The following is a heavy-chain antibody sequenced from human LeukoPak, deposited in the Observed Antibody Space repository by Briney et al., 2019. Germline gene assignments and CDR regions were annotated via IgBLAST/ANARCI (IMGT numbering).Heavy chain of an antibody. J-gene: IGHJ4*02. V-gene: IGHV4-4*07. CDR1: GGSISSYY. CDR2: IYTSGST. CDR3: ARGLDFGVVTGYFDY. Sequence: SETLSLTCTVSGGSISSYYWSWIRQPAGKGLEWIGRIYTSGSTNYNPSLKSRVTMSVDTSKNQFSLKLSSVTAADTAVYYCARGLDFGVVTGYFDYWGQGTLVTVSS. D-gene: IGHD3-3*01.